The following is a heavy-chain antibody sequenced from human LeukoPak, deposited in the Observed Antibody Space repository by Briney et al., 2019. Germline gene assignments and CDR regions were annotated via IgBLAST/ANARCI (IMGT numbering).Heavy chain of an antibody. Sequence: ASVKVSCKASGGTFSSYAISWVRQAPGQGLEWMGGIIPIFGTANYAQKFQGRVTITADESTSTAYMELSSLRSEDTAVYYCARMYSSGFTIDDYWGQGTLVTVSS. CDR3: ARMYSSGFTIDDY. CDR2: IIPIFGTA. J-gene: IGHJ4*02. D-gene: IGHD6-19*01. CDR1: GGTFSSYA. V-gene: IGHV1-69*13.